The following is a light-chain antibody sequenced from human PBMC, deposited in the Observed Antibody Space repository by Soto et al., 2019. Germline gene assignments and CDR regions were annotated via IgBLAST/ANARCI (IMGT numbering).Light chain of an antibody. CDR3: QQRSSWPLT. Sequence: EIELTQSPATLYLSPGERATLSCRASQSVSSYLAWYQQKPGQAPRLLIYDASNRATGIPGRFSGSGSGTDFTLTISSLEPEDFAVYFCQQRSSWPLTFGGGTKEEIK. CDR2: DAS. CDR1: QSVSSY. J-gene: IGKJ4*01. V-gene: IGKV3-11*01.